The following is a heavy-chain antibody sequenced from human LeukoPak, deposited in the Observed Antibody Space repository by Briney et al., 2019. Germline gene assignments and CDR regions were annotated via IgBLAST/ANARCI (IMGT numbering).Heavy chain of an antibody. Sequence: PSETLSLTCAVYGGSLSGSYWSWIRQPPGKGREWIGEINHSGSANYNPSLKSRVTLSIDKSKNQFSLNLNSVTAADTAVYYCARARRDSGYYKVDYWGQGTLVTVSS. CDR3: ARARRDSGYYKVDY. J-gene: IGHJ4*02. CDR1: GGSLSGSY. V-gene: IGHV4-34*01. CDR2: INHSGSA. D-gene: IGHD3-3*01.